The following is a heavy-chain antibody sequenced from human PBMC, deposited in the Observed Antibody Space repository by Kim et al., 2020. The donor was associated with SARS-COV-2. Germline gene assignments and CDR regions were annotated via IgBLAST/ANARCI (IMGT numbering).Heavy chain of an antibody. CDR2: INAGNGNT. CDR3: ARDQGYCSGGSCYSGYYYGMDV. V-gene: IGHV1-3*01. CDR1: GYTFTSYA. J-gene: IGHJ6*02. D-gene: IGHD2-15*01. Sequence: ASVKVSCKASGYTFTSYAMHWVRQAPGQRLEWVGWINAGNGNTKYSQKFQGRVTITRDTSASTAYMELSSLRSEDTAVYYCARDQGYCSGGSCYSGYYYGMDVWGQGTTVTVSS.